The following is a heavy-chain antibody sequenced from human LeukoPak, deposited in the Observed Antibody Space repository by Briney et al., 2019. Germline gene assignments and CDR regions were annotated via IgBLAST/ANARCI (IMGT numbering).Heavy chain of an antibody. V-gene: IGHV1-3*01. CDR3: ARISAYYDFWSGYTFDY. CDR1: GYTFTSYA. CDR2: INAGNGNT. J-gene: IGHJ4*02. Sequence: ASVKVSCKASGYTFTSYAMHWVRQAPGQRLEWMGWINAGNGNTKYSQKFQGRVTITRDTSASAAYMELSSLRSEDTAVYYCARISAYYDFWSGYTFDYRGQGTLVTVSS. D-gene: IGHD3-3*01.